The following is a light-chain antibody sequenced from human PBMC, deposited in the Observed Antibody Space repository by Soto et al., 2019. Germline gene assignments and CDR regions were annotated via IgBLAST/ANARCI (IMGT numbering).Light chain of an antibody. V-gene: IGLV1-40*03. Sequence: QAVVTQPPSVSGAPGQTVTISCTGSSSNIGARYEVHWYQQLPGTAPKLLIYEDIRRPSGVPDRFSGSKSGASASLAITGLQSEDEADYYCQSYDSSLSGVVFGGGTKVTVL. CDR2: EDI. CDR1: SSNIGARYE. CDR3: QSYDSSLSGVV. J-gene: IGLJ3*02.